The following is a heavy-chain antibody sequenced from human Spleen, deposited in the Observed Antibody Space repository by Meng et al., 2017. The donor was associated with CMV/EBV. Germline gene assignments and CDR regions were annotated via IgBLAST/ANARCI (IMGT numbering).Heavy chain of an antibody. CDR2: INSDGSST. CDR1: GFTFSSYW. V-gene: IGHV3-74*01. D-gene: IGHD2-2*01. Sequence: GESLKISCAASGFTFSSYWMHWVRQAPGKGLVWVSRINSDGSSTSYADSVKGRFTISRDNAKNTLYLQMNSLRADDTAVYYCASYQLLSYFDYWGQGTLVTVSS. CDR3: ASYQLLSYFDY. J-gene: IGHJ4*02.